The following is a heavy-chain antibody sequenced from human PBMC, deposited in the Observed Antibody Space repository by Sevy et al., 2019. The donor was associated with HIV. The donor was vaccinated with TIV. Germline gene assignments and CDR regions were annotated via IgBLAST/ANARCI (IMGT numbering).Heavy chain of an antibody. J-gene: IGHJ6*02. CDR2: INSHGTIT. CDR3: AGRQLLQFLEWPSYGLDV. V-gene: IGHV3-74*01. D-gene: IGHD3-3*01. CDR1: GFTFSSHW. Sequence: QAGRSLRLSCAVSGFTFSSHWMFWVRQAPGKGLVWVSHINSHGTITNYADSVKGRFAISRDNTKNTIYLQMNSRRAEDTAVYYCAGRQLLQFLEWPSYGLDVWGQGTTVTVSS.